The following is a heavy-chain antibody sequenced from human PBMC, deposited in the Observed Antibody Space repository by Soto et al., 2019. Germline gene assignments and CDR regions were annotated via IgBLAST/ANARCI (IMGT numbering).Heavy chain of an antibody. CDR3: ARGYCSGGSCYLDY. J-gene: IGHJ4*02. D-gene: IGHD2-15*01. V-gene: IGHV1-3*01. CDR2: INAGNGNT. Sequence: QVQLVQSGAEVKKPGASVKVSCKASGYTFTSYAMHWVRQAPGQRLEWMGWINAGNGNTKYSQKFQGRVTITRDTSASTAYMELSSLRSEDTAVYYCARGYCSGGSCYLDYWGQGTLVTVSS. CDR1: GYTFTSYA.